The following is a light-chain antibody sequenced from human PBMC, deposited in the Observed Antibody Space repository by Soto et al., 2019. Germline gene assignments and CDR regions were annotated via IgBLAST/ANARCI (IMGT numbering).Light chain of an antibody. CDR3: SSYSTTSTLG. V-gene: IGLV2-14*01. J-gene: IGLJ1*01. CDR2: EVN. CDR1: SSDVGGNDY. Sequence: QSALTQPASVSGSPGQSVTISCTGASSDVGGNDYVSWYQQHPGKAPKLILYEVNNRPSGVSNHFSGSKSGNTASLIISGLQADDEADYYCSSYSTTSTLGFGSGTKVTVL.